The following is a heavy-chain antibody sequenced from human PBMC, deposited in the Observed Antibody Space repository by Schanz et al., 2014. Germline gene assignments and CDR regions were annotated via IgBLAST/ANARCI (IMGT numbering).Heavy chain of an antibody. CDR1: GFTFRSHA. Sequence: VQLVESGGGVVQPGRSLRLSCAASGFTFRSHAMHWVRQAPGKGLEWVSYISSSSSTIYYADSVKGRFTISRDNAKNSLYLQMNSLRAEDTGVYYCARGREVVAKIFDVWGQGTMVTVSS. J-gene: IGHJ3*01. CDR3: ARGREVVAKIFDV. D-gene: IGHD3-22*01. V-gene: IGHV3-48*01. CDR2: ISSSSSTI.